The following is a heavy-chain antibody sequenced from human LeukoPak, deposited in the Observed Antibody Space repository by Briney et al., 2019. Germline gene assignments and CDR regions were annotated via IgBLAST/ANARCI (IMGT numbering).Heavy chain of an antibody. CDR3: AKRGVVIRVILVGFHKEAYYFDS. Sequence: PGGSLRLSCAVSGITLSNYAMTWVRQAPGKGLERVAGISGSGGGTNYADSVKGRFTISRDNSKNTLYLQMNNLRVDDTAVYFCAKRGVVIRVILVGFHKEAYYFDSWGQGALVTVSS. J-gene: IGHJ4*02. CDR1: GITLSNYA. V-gene: IGHV3-23*01. D-gene: IGHD3-22*01. CDR2: ISGSGGGT.